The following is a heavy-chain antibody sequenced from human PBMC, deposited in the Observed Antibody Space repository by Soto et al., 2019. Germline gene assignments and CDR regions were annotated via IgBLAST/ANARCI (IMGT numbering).Heavy chain of an antibody. CDR3: ARDPIYGGNSGAFDI. V-gene: IGHV1-18*01. Sequence: GASVKVSCKASGYTFTSYGISWVRQAPGQGLEWMGWISAYNGNTNYAQKLQGRVTTTTDTSTSTAYMELRSLRSDDTAVYYCARDPIYGGNSGAFDIWGQGTMVTVSS. D-gene: IGHD4-17*01. J-gene: IGHJ3*02. CDR2: ISAYNGNT. CDR1: GYTFTSYG.